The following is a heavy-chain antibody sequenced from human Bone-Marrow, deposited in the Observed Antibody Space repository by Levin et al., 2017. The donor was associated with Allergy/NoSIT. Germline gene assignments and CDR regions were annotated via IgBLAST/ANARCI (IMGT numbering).Heavy chain of an antibody. J-gene: IGHJ4*02. V-gene: IGHV3-21*04. CDR2: ISSSSSYI. CDR1: GFTFSSYS. Sequence: AGGSLRLSCAASGFTFSSYSMNWVRQAPGKGLEWVSSISSSSSYIYYADSVKGRFTISRDNAKNSLYLQMNSLRAEDTAVYYCARGRYFDQPRIWDFDYWGQGTLVTVSS. CDR3: ARGRYFDQPRIWDFDY. D-gene: IGHD3-9*01.